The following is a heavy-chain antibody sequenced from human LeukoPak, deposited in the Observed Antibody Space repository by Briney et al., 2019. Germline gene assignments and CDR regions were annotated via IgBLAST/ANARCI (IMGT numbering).Heavy chain of an antibody. J-gene: IGHJ4*02. D-gene: IGHD4-17*01. CDR2: IYHSGST. Sequence: SETLSLTCAVSGYSINSGYYWGWIRQPPGKGLEWIGNIYHSGSTYYNPSLKSRVTISVDTSKNQFSLKLSSVTAADTAVYYCARDRYADYVSDWGQGTLVTVSS. V-gene: IGHV4-38-2*02. CDR1: GYSINSGYY. CDR3: ARDRYADYVSD.